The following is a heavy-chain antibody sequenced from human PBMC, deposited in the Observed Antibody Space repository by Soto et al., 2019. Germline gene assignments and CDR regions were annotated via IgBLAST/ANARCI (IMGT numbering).Heavy chain of an antibody. J-gene: IGHJ6*02. CDR3: AKTLSGYNYGPSGSYYYGMDV. CDR2: ISYDGSNK. V-gene: IGHV3-30*18. Sequence: QVQLVESGGGVVQPGRSLRLSCAASRFTFSSYGMHWVRQAPGKGLEWVAVISYDGSNKYYADSVKGRFTISRDNSKNTLYLQMNSLRAEDTAVYYCAKTLSGYNYGPSGSYYYGMDVWGQETTVTVSS. D-gene: IGHD5-18*01. CDR1: RFTFSSYG.